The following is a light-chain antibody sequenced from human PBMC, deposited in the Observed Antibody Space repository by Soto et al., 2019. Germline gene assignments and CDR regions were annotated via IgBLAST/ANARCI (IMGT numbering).Light chain of an antibody. V-gene: IGLV3-21*02. CDR1: KIGSAS. Sequence: SYELSQPPSVSVAPGQTATISCGGTKIGSASVHWYQQKPGQAPLLVVYDDNERPSGIPERVSGSYSGNTATLTISRVEGGDEADYYCQVWDSRSSEALFGGGTKVTVL. CDR3: QVWDSRSSEAL. J-gene: IGLJ2*01. CDR2: DDN.